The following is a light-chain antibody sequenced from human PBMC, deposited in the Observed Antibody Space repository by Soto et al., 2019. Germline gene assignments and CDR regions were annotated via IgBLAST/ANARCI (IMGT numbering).Light chain of an antibody. V-gene: IGKV3-20*01. CDR1: QSVSSSY. Sequence: EIVLTQSPGTLSLSPGERATLSCRASQSVSSSYLARYQQKPGQAPRLLIYGASSRATGIPDRFSGSGSGTDFTLTISRLEPEDFAVYYCQQYGSSPSTFGRGTKVEIK. CDR2: GAS. J-gene: IGKJ1*01. CDR3: QQYGSSPST.